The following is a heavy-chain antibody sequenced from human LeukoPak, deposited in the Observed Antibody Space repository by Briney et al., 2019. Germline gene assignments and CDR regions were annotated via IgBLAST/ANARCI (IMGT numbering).Heavy chain of an antibody. D-gene: IGHD3-9*01. CDR1: GGTFSSYA. CDR2: IIPILGIA. CDR3: ARALWRVLTGLNWFDP. V-gene: IGHV1-69*04. Sequence: WASVKVSCKASGGTFSSYAISWVRQAPGQGLEWMGRIIPILGIANYAQKFQGRVTITADKSTSTAYMELSSLRSEDTAVYYCARALWRVLTGLNWFDPWGQGTLVTVSS. J-gene: IGHJ5*02.